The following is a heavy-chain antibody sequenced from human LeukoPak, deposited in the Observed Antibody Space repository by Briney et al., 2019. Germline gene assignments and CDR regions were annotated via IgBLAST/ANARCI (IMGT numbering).Heavy chain of an antibody. V-gene: IGHV1-2*02. J-gene: IGHJ6*02. CDR3: ARMVRETPRYYYYYGMDV. CDR1: GYTFTGYY. CDR2: INPNSGGT. Sequence: ASVKVSCKASGYTFTGYYMHWVRQAPGQGLEWMGWINPNSGGTNYAQKFQGRVTMTRDMSISTAYMELSRLRSDDTAVYYCARMVRETPRYYYYYGMDVWGQGTTVTVSS. D-gene: IGHD3-10*01.